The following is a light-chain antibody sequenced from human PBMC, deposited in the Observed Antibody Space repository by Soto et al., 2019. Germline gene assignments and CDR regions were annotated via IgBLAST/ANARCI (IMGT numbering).Light chain of an antibody. CDR3: QQYGSSPPT. CDR1: QTIASNH. J-gene: IGKJ1*01. Sequence: EIVLTRSPGTLSLSPGERATLSCRSSQTIASNHLAWYQQKPGQAPRLLIYGASSRATGIPDRFSGSGSGTDFTLTIRRLEPEDFAVYYFQQYGSSPPTFGQGTKVELK. V-gene: IGKV3-20*01. CDR2: GAS.